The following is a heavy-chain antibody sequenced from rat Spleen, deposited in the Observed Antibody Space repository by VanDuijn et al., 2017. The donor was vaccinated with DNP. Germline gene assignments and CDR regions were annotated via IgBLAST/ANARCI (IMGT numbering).Heavy chain of an antibody. CDR2: ISYDGSST. CDR1: GFTFSDYY. Sequence: EVQLVESGGGLVQPGRSLKLSCVVSGFTFSDYYMAWVRQAPTKGLEWVATISYDGSSTYYRDSVKGRFSLSRDNAKSTLYLQLNSLRSEDTATYYCARLGGDWGQGVMVTVSS. V-gene: IGHV5-22*01. D-gene: IGHD5-1*01. J-gene: IGHJ2*01. CDR3: ARLGGD.